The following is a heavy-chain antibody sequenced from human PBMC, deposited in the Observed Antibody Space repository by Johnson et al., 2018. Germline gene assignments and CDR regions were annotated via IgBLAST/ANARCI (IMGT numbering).Heavy chain of an antibody. V-gene: IGHV3-30-3*01. J-gene: IGHJ1*01. Sequence: QVQLVESGGGVVQPGRSLRLSCAASGFTFSRYAMHWVRQAPGKGLEWVAVISYDGSTKYYADSVKGRFTISRANSKHTLYLQMNSLGAEGTAVYVCAKGGVMGGEYYGPVQYWGPGTLVTVSS. CDR1: GFTFSRYA. D-gene: IGHD2/OR15-2a*01. CDR2: ISYDGSTK. CDR3: AKGGVMGGEYYGPVQY.